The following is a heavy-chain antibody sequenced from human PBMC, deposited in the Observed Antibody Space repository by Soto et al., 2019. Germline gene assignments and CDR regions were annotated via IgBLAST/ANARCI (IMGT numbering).Heavy chain of an antibody. Sequence: QVQLVESGGGVVQPGRSLRLSCAASGFTFSSYAMHWVRQAPGKGLEWVAVISYDGSSKYYADSVKGRFTISRDNSKNTLYLQMNSLRAEDTAVYYCARDRATVTKGYFDYWGQGTLVTVSS. J-gene: IGHJ4*02. CDR2: ISYDGSSK. CDR3: ARDRATVTKGYFDY. CDR1: GFTFSSYA. D-gene: IGHD4-17*01. V-gene: IGHV3-30-3*01.